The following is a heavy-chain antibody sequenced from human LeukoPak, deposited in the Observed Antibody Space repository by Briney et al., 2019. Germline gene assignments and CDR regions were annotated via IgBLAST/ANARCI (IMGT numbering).Heavy chain of an antibody. J-gene: IGHJ4*02. V-gene: IGHV1-46*01. CDR2: SNPSGVGT. D-gene: IGHD2-8*02. Sequence: ASVKVSCKASGYTFTGHYMHWVRQAPGQGLEWMGVSNPSGVGTNYAQKFQGRVTMTRDTSTTTVYMELSSLRSEDTAVYYCAREESGGYFDYWGQGTLVTVSS. CDR3: AREESGGYFDY. CDR1: GYTFTGHY.